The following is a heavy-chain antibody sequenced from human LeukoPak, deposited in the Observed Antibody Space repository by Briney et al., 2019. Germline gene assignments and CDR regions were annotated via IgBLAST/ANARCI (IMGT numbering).Heavy chain of an antibody. Sequence: GGSLRLSCAASGFTVDSNYLSWVRQAPGKGLEWVSTIYTGGNTYYAASVKGRSTISRDFSKNTLYLQMNSLRAEDTAVYYCARGVGSGSRLRAGDYWGQGTLVTVSS. J-gene: IGHJ4*02. D-gene: IGHD1-26*01. CDR3: ARGVGSGSRLRAGDY. CDR1: GFTVDSNY. CDR2: IYTGGNT. V-gene: IGHV3-53*01.